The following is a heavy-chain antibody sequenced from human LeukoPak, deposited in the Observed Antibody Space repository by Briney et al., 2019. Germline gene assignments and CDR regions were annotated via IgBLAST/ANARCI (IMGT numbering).Heavy chain of an antibody. V-gene: IGHV4-38-2*01. CDR2: IYHSGST. J-gene: IGHJ4*02. CDR1: GYSISSGYY. D-gene: IGHD4-17*01. CDR3: ARSRYGDYASDY. Sequence: TSATLSLTCAVSGYSISSGYYWGWIRQPPGKGLEWIGSIYHSGSTYYNPSLKSRVTISVDTSKNQFSLKLSSVTAADTAVYYCARSRYGDYASDYWGQGTLVTVSS.